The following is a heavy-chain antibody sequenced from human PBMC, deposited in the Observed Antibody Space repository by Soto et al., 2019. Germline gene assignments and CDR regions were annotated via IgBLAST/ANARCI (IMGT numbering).Heavy chain of an antibody. CDR3: ARNPSRNYYYYYGMDV. Sequence: SVKVSCKASGGTFSSYAISWVRQAPGQGLEWMGGIIPIFGTANYAQKFQGRVTITADKSTSTAYMELSSLRSEDTAVYYRARNPSRNYYYYYGMDVWGQGTTVTVSS. CDR2: IIPIFGTA. D-gene: IGHD6-6*01. J-gene: IGHJ6*02. V-gene: IGHV1-69*06. CDR1: GGTFSSYA.